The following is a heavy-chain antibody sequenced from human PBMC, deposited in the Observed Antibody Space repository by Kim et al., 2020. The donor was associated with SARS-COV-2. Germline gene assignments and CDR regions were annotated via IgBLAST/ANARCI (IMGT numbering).Heavy chain of an antibody. Sequence: GGSLRLSCAASGFTFSSYSMNWVRQAPGKGLEWVASISGSRNYIYYADSVKGRFTISRDNAKKSLFVQMNSLRADDTGVYYCARLEGLYGMDVWGQGTTVTVSS. J-gene: IGHJ6*02. V-gene: IGHV3-21*01. CDR3: ARLEGLYGMDV. CDR2: ISGSRNYI. CDR1: GFTFSSYS.